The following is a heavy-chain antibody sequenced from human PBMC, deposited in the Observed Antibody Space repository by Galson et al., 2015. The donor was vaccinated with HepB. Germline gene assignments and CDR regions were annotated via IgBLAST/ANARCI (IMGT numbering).Heavy chain of an antibody. D-gene: IGHD2-15*01. J-gene: IGHJ4*02. CDR2: ISYDGSNK. Sequence: SLRLSCAASGFTFSSYGMHWVRQAPGKGLEWVAVISYDGSNKYYADSVKGRFTISRDNSKNTLYLQMNSLRAEDTAVYYCAKAAVLAATQVGLPDYWGQGTLVTVSS. CDR3: AKAAVLAATQVGLPDY. V-gene: IGHV3-30*18. CDR1: GFTFSSYG.